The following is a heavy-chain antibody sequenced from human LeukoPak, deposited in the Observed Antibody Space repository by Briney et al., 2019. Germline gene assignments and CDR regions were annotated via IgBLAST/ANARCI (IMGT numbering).Heavy chain of an antibody. V-gene: IGHV3-30*03. J-gene: IGHJ4*02. CDR2: ISYDGSNK. D-gene: IGHD4-17*01. CDR1: GFTFSSYS. Sequence: GGSLRLSCAASGFTFSSYSMNWVRQAPGKGLEWVAVISYDGSNKYYADSVKGRFTISRDNSKNTLYLQMNSLRAEDTAVYYCAREYYGDYFDYWGQGTLVTVSS. CDR3: AREYYGDYFDY.